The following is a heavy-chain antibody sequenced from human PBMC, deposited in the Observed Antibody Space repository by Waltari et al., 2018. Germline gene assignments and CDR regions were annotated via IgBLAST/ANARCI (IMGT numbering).Heavy chain of an antibody. J-gene: IGHJ4*02. D-gene: IGHD1-26*01. CDR2: IYYSGSI. CDR3: AMSGTEHSVLVRY. V-gene: IGHV4-28*02. CDR1: GYSISSRNW. Sequence: QVQLQESGPGLVKPSQTLSLTCAVSGYSISSRNWWGWIRQPPGKGLEWIGYIYYSGSIYYNPSLKSRVTMSVDTSKNQFSLKLSSVTAVDTAVYYCAMSGTEHSVLVRYWGQGTLVTVSS.